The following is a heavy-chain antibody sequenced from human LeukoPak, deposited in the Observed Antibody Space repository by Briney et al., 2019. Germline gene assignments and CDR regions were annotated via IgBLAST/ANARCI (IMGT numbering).Heavy chain of an antibody. CDR1: GFTFSTYS. J-gene: IGHJ4*02. V-gene: IGHV3-23*01. Sequence: PGGCLRLSCAASGFTFSTYSMSWVRQAPGKRLEWVSTNSGSGDSTYYADSVKGRFTMSRDNSKNTLYLQMNSLRAADKAVYYCAKEGSITIFGVVLLVYWGQGTLVPVSS. CDR2: NSGSGDST. D-gene: IGHD3-3*01. CDR3: AKEGSITIFGVVLLVY.